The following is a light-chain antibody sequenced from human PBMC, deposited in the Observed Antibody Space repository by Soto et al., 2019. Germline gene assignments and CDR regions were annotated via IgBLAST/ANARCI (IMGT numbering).Light chain of an antibody. Sequence: DIQMTQSPSTLSASVGDRVTITCRASQSISSWLAWYQQKPGKAPKLLIYKASTLQSGVPSRFSGSGSGTEFTLAISSLQFDDSATYYCQQYNDNWTFGPGTRVDIK. V-gene: IGKV1-5*03. CDR1: QSISSW. CDR3: QQYNDNWT. CDR2: KAS. J-gene: IGKJ1*01.